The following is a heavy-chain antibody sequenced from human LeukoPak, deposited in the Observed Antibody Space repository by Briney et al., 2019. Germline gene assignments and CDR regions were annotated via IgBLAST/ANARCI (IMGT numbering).Heavy chain of an antibody. D-gene: IGHD4-11*01. V-gene: IGHV4-59*08. Sequence: SETLSLICTVSGGSISSYYWSWIRQPPGKGLEWIGYIYYSGSTNYNPSLESRVTISVDTSKNQFSLKLSSVTAADTAVYYCARSPLTTRPFHPTWGQGTLITVSS. CDR2: IYYSGST. CDR1: GGSISSYY. CDR3: ARSPLTTRPFHPT. J-gene: IGHJ5*02.